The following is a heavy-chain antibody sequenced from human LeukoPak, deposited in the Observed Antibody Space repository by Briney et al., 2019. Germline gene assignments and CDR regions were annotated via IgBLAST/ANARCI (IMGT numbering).Heavy chain of an antibody. D-gene: IGHD5-18*01. Sequence: ASVKVSCKASGGTFSSYAISWVRQAPGQGLEWMGGIIPIFDTANYAQKFQGRVTITADESTSTAYMELSSLRSEDTAVYYCARARVQLWLGPQDYYYYYGMDVWGQGTTVTVPS. CDR3: ARARVQLWLGPQDYYYYYGMDV. CDR1: GGTFSSYA. J-gene: IGHJ6*02. V-gene: IGHV1-69*13. CDR2: IIPIFDTA.